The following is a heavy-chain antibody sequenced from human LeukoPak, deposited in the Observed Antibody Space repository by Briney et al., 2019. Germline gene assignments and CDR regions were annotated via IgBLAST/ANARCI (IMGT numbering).Heavy chain of an antibody. CDR1: GFTFSSYW. CDR2: IKQDGSEK. J-gene: IGHJ5*02. Sequence: GGSLRLSCAASGFTFSSYWMSWVRQAPGKGLEWVANIKQDGSEKYYVDSVKGRFTISRDNAKNSLYLQMNSLRAEDTAVYYCARDDCSSISCYHDWFDPWGQGTLVTVSS. D-gene: IGHD2-2*01. CDR3: ARDDCSSISCYHDWFDP. V-gene: IGHV3-7*01.